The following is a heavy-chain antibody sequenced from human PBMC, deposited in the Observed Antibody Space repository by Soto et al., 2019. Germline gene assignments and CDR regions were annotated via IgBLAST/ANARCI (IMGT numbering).Heavy chain of an antibody. D-gene: IGHD6-13*01. Sequence: PSETLSLTCAVSGDSISSYYCMWIRQPPGKGLESIGYLYYGRSANYNPSLKSRVTMSVDTSKTQCSLKLSSVTAADTAVYYCARLAVYSSSWFVDPGNSPDDNNSYYGMDVWGQGATVTVSS. J-gene: IGHJ6*02. V-gene: IGHV4-59*08. CDR3: ARLAVYSSSWFVDPGNSPDDNNSYYGMDV. CDR1: GDSISSYY. CDR2: LYYGRSA.